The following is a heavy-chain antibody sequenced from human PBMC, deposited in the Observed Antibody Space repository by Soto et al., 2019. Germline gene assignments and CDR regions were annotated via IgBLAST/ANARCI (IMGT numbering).Heavy chain of an antibody. J-gene: IGHJ3*02. CDR2: ISSNSGSV. CDR3: AKGVSTSWWRDGFDT. D-gene: IGHD2-2*01. CDR1: GLSFNNYA. V-gene: IGHV3-9*01. Sequence: EVELVESGGGLVQPGRSLRLSCAASGLSFNNYAMHWVRQVPGKGLEWVSGISSNSGSVGYADSVKGRFTISRDNGKNSLYFEMKSLSVEDSALYYCAKGVSTSWWRDGFDTWGQGPMVTASS.